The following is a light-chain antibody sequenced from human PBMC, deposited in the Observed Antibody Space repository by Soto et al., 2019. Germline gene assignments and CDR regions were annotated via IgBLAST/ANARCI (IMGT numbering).Light chain of an antibody. V-gene: IGKV2-24*01. CDR2: KIP. J-gene: IGKJ1*01. Sequence: DIVMTQTPLSSPVTLGQPASISCKSSQSLVHSDGNTYLSWLQQRPGQPPRPLIYKIPNRFSGVTDRFSGSGAGTEFTLKISRVEAQADRVYYSMQDLNYPWTFGQGTKVDIK. CDR3: MQDLNYPWT. CDR1: QSLVHSDGNTY.